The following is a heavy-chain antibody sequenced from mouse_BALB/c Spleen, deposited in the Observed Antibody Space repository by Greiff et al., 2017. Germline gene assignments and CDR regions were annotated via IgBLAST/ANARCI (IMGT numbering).Heavy chain of an antibody. CDR2: IWAGGST. J-gene: IGHJ3*01. CDR1: GFSLTSYG. CDR3: ARALVGGFAY. V-gene: IGHV2-9*02. Sequence: VKLMESGPGLVAPSQSLSITCTASGFSLTSYGVHWVRQPPGKGLEWLGVIWAGGSTNYNSALMSRLSISKDNSKSQVFLKMISLQTDDTAMYYCARALVGGFAYWGQGTLVTVSA.